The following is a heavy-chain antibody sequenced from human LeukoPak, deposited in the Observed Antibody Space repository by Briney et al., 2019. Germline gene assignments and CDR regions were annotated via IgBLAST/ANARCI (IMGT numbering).Heavy chain of an antibody. D-gene: IGHD2-15*01. CDR2: FDPEDGET. CDR1: GYTLTELS. Sequence: ASVKVSCKVSGYTLTELSMHWVRQAPGKGLEWMGGFDPEDGETIYAQKFQGRVTMTEDTSTDTAYMELSSLRSEDTAVYYCARAVYCSGGSCRPDFDYWGQGTLVTVSS. V-gene: IGHV1-24*01. J-gene: IGHJ4*02. CDR3: ARAVYCSGGSCRPDFDY.